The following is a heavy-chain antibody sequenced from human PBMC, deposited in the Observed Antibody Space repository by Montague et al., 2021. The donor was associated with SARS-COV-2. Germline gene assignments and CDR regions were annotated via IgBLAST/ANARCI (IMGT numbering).Heavy chain of an antibody. V-gene: IGHV4-34*01. Sequence: SETLSLTCAVYGGSFSDYYWAWIRQPPGKGLEWIGEINYSGHANYNPSLKSRVIMSLDTSRDEFSLKLSSVTAADTTVYYCARGFDYWGQGTLVTVSS. J-gene: IGHJ4*02. CDR2: INYSGHA. CDR3: ARGFDY. CDR1: GGSFSDYY.